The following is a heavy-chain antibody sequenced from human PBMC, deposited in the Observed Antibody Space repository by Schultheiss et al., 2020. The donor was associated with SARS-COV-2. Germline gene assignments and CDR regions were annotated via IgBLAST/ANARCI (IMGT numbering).Heavy chain of an antibody. Sequence: GGSLRLSCKGSGYSFTSYWISWVRQMPGKGLEWMGIIYPGDSDTKYSPSLQGQVTISADKSISTAYLQWSSLKASDSAMYYCARRTLGIDYWGRGTLVTVSS. J-gene: IGHJ4*02. D-gene: IGHD3/OR15-3a*01. V-gene: IGHV5-51*01. CDR2: IYPGDSDT. CDR3: ARRTLGIDY. CDR1: GYSFTSYW.